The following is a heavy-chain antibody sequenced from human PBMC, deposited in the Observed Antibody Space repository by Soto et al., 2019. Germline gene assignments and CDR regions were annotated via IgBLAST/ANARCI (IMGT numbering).Heavy chain of an antibody. V-gene: IGHV3-23*01. J-gene: IGHJ4*02. CDR1: GFTFKPFA. CDR2: LIGGDDRT. Sequence: GGSLRLSCAASGFTFKPFAMSWVRQAPGKGLEWVSTLIGGDDRTYYADSVRGRFTISRDTSKNTLYLQMNSLRAEDTAVYYCAKDRQPDNGWDLDYWGLGTLVTVSS. CDR3: AKDRQPDNGWDLDY. D-gene: IGHD6-19*01.